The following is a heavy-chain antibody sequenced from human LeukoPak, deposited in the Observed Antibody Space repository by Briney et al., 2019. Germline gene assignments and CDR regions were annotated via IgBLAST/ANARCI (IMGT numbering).Heavy chain of an antibody. Sequence: GGSLRLSCAAAGFTFSNYWMHWVRQAPGKGLVWVSRISSDGSSTTYADPVKGRFTISRDNAKNTLFLQVNSLRAEDTAVYYCAREFSSGWTHFDYWGQGTLVTVSS. CDR2: ISSDGSST. CDR1: GFTFSNYW. D-gene: IGHD6-19*01. CDR3: AREFSSGWTHFDY. J-gene: IGHJ4*02. V-gene: IGHV3-74*01.